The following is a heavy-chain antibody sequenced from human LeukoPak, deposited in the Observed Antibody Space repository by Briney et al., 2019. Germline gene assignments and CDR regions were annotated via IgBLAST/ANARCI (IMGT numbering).Heavy chain of an antibody. V-gene: IGHV3-53*01. D-gene: IGHD5-24*01. CDR2: IYGGGNI. CDR1: GFTVSSNY. CDR3: ARGAGYNYPYYFDY. Sequence: GGSLRLSCAASGFTVSSNYTNWVRQAPGKGLEWVSVIYGGGNIYYADSVKGRFTISRDNSKNTLYLQMNSLRAEDTAVYYCARGAGYNYPYYFDYWGQGTLVTVSS. J-gene: IGHJ4*02.